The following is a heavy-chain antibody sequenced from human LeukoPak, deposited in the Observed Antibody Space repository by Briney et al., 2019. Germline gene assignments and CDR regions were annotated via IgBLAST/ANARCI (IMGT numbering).Heavy chain of an antibody. CDR2: INSDGSST. Sequence: GGSLRLSCAASGFTFSSYWMHWVRQAPGKGLVWVSRINSDGSSTSYADSVKGRFTISRDNAKNTLYLQTNSLRAEDTAVYYCARVDFSSSWYTYYYGMDVWGQGTTVTVSS. CDR3: ARVDFSSSWYTYYYGMDV. V-gene: IGHV3-74*01. CDR1: GFTFSSYW. J-gene: IGHJ6*02. D-gene: IGHD6-13*01.